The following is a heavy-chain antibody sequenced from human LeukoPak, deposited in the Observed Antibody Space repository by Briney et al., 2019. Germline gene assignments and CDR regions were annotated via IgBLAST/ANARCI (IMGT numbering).Heavy chain of an antibody. V-gene: IGHV1-18*01. J-gene: IGHJ6*03. CDR2: ISAYNGNT. Sequence: ASVKVSCKASGYTFTSYGISWVRQAPGQGLEWMGWISAYNGNTNYAQKLQGRVTMTTDTSTSTAYMELRSLRSDDTAVYYCARGFDSSGHPVFYYYMDVWGKGTTVTVSS. CDR3: ARGFDSSGHPVFYYYMDV. CDR1: GYTFTSYG. D-gene: IGHD3-22*01.